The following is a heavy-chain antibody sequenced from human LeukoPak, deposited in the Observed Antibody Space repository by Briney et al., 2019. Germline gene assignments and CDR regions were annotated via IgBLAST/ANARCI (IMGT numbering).Heavy chain of an antibody. D-gene: IGHD2-21*02. Sequence: PSETLSLTCAVSGGSISSSNWWSWVRQPPGKGLEWIGEIFHSGSTNYNPSLKSRVTISLDTSKHQFSLKLNSVTAADTAVYYCARHAYCGGDCFGGAFEIWGQGTMVTVSS. CDR1: GGSISSSNW. J-gene: IGHJ3*02. CDR3: ARHAYCGGDCFGGAFEI. CDR2: IFHSGST. V-gene: IGHV4-4*02.